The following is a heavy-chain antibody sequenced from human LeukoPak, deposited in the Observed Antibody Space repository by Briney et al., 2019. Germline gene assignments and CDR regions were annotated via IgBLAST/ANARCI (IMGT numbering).Heavy chain of an antibody. CDR1: GFTFSNAW. V-gene: IGHV3-15*01. D-gene: IGHD6-25*01. Sequence: GGSLRLSCAASGFTFSNAWMSWVRQAPGKGLEWVGRIKSKTDGGTTDYAAPVKGRFTISRDDSKNTLYLQMNSLKTEDTAVYYFPPPAPFPSQFTSSSSWAAWGKGTRFPV. CDR3: PPPAPFPSQFTSSSSWAA. CDR2: IKSKTDGGTT. J-gene: IGHJ6*03.